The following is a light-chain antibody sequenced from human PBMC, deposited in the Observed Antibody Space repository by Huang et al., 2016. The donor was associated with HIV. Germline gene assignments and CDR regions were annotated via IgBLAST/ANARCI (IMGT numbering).Light chain of an antibody. V-gene: IGKV3D-15*01. Sequence: IVMTQSPVTLSVSPGERATLSCRASAGVSNNVAWYQQRPGQTPRLLIHGASTRDTGVPAKCSGRGSGTEFTLTITNLQPEDSAVYYCQHYNNWPPWTFGPGTQVEI. J-gene: IGKJ1*01. CDR1: AGVSNN. CDR2: GAS. CDR3: QHYNNWPPWT.